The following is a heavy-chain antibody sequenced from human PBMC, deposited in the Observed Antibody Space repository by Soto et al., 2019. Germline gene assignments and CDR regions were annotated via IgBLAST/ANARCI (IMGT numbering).Heavy chain of an antibody. Sequence: GGSMRSSCAVSCFPFSRYSMSWVRPRPGKGLEWVAKIPQAGVYGHYADSVKGRFTSSRDNGKNSLYLQLNNLRAEDTAVYYCARGFQSSFGYWGQGTLVTVSS. V-gene: IGHV3-7*03. J-gene: IGHJ4*02. CDR1: CFPFSRYS. CDR2: IPQAGVYG. CDR3: ARGFQSSFGY. D-gene: IGHD2-21*01.